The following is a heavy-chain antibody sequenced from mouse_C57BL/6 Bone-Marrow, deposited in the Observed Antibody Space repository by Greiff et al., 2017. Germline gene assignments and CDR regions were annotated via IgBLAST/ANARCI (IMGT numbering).Heavy chain of an antibody. D-gene: IGHD2-3*01. J-gene: IGHJ4*01. Sequence: AAPGIDFSRYWMSWVRRAPGKGLEWIGEINPDSSTINYAPSLKDKFIISRDNAKNTLYLQMSKVRSEDTAVYNCASFYDGYYVGAMDYWGQRSSVTVSS. CDR3: ASFYDGYYVGAMDY. CDR2: INPDSSTI. V-gene: IGHV4-1*01. CDR1: GIDFSRYW.